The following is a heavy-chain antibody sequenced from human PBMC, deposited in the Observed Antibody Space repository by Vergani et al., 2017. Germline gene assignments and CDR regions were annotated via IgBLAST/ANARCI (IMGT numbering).Heavy chain of an antibody. Sequence: QVQLVESGGGLVKPGGSLRLSCAASGFTFRDHYMSWIRQAPGKGLEWVSYTSSTGSSISYAHSVKGRFTISRDNAKDSVFLQMNSLRAEDTAVYYCASSKDPGTFDYWGQGTLVTVSS. V-gene: IGHV3-11*01. D-gene: IGHD2-2*01. CDR1: GFTFRDHY. J-gene: IGHJ4*02. CDR2: TSSTGSSI. CDR3: ASSKDPGTFDY.